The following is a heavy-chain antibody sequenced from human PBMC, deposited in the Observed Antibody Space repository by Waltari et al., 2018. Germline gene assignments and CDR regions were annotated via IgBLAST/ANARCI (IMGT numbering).Heavy chain of an antibody. V-gene: IGHV3-23*01. CDR2: IIGSGGST. CDR3: ASEEAGPIAY. J-gene: IGHJ4*02. CDR1: GFTFSSYA. Sequence: EVQLLESGGGLVQPGWSLRLSCAASGFTFSSYAMSWVRQAPGGGVEWFSAIIGSGGSTYYADSVKGRFTISRDTSKNTLYLQMNCLRAEDTAVYYCASEEAGPIAYWGQGTLVTVSS. D-gene: IGHD6-13*01.